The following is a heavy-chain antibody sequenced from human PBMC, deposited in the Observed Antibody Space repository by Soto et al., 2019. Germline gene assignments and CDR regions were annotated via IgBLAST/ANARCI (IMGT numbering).Heavy chain of an antibody. CDR2: IYTSGST. Sequence: PSETLSLTCTVSGGSTSSYYWSWIRQPAGKGLEWIGRIYTSGSTNYNPSLKSRVTMSVDTSKNQFSLKLSSVTAADTAVYYCARDLLRAVVPAAMGWFDPWGQGTLVTVSS. CDR3: ARDLLRAVVPAAMGWFDP. D-gene: IGHD2-2*01. V-gene: IGHV4-4*07. J-gene: IGHJ5*02. CDR1: GGSTSSYY.